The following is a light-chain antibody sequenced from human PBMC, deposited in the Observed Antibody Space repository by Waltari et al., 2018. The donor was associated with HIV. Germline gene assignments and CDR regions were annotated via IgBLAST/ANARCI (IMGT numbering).Light chain of an antibody. CDR1: SSDVGGYNY. J-gene: IGLJ1*01. Sequence: QSALTQPASVSVSPGQSITISCTGTSSDVGGYNYVSWYQQHPGKAPKLMIYEVSNRPSGVSKRFSGSKAGNTVSLTISGLQAEDEADYYCSSYTSSSTLVFGTGTKVTVL. CDR2: EVS. V-gene: IGLV2-14*01. CDR3: SSYTSSSTLV.